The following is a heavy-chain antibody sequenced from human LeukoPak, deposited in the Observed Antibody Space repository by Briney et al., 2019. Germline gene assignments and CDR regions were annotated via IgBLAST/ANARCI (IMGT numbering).Heavy chain of an antibody. CDR3: VRLALFRKAMVRGVHDS. CDR1: GGSISSSSYY. D-gene: IGHD3-10*01. V-gene: IGHV4-39*01. J-gene: IGHJ2*01. Sequence: SETLSLTCTVSGGSISSSSYYWGWIRQPPGKGLEWIGSIYYSGSTYYNPSLKSRVTISVDTSKNQFSLKLSSVTAADTAVYYCVRLALFRKAMVRGVHDSWGRGTLVTVSS. CDR2: IYYSGST.